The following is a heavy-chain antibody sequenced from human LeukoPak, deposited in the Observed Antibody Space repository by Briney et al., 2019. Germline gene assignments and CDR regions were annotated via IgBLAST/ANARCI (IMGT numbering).Heavy chain of an antibody. V-gene: IGHV1-2*02. D-gene: IGHD3-22*01. Sequence: GASVKVSCKASGYTFTGYYMHWVRQAPGQGLEWMGWINPNSGGTNYARKFQGRVTMTGDTSISTAYMELSRLRSDDTAVYYCARGGYYYDMSQDYWGQGTLVTVSS. CDR2: INPNSGGT. CDR1: GYTFTGYY. J-gene: IGHJ4*02. CDR3: ARGGYYYDMSQDY.